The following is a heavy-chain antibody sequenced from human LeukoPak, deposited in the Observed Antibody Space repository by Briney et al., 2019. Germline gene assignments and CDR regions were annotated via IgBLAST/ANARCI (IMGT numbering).Heavy chain of an antibody. V-gene: IGHV3-30*18. CDR2: ISYDGNNK. D-gene: IGHD1-26*01. Sequence: GGSLRLSCAASGFTFSSHGMHWVRQAPGKGLEWVAVISYDGNNKYYADSVKGRFTISRDNSKNTLYLQMNSLRAEDTAVYYCAKGYSGSRRGNPYYFDYWGQGTLVTVSS. J-gene: IGHJ4*02. CDR3: AKGYSGSRRGNPYYFDY. CDR1: GFTFSSHG.